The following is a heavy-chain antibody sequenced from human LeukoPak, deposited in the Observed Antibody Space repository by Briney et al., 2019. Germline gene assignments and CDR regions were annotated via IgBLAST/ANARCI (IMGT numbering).Heavy chain of an antibody. CDR1: GFTFDDYA. D-gene: IGHD2-2*01. CDR2: ISWNSGSI. V-gene: IGHV3-9*03. CDR3: AKQSGYCSSTSCSGAFDI. J-gene: IGHJ3*02. Sequence: PGGSLRLSCAASGFTFDDYAMHWVRQAPGKGLEWASGISWNSGSIGYADSVKGRFTISRDNAKNSLYLQMNSLRAEDMALYYCAKQSGYCSSTSCSGAFDIWGQGTMVTVSS.